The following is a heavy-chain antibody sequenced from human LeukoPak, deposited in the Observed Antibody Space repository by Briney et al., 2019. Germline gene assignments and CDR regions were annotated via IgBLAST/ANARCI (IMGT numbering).Heavy chain of an antibody. J-gene: IGHJ4*02. Sequence: GASVKVSCKASGYTFANYHMHCVRQAPGQGLEWMGIINPSGGGTSYAQEFQGRVTMTRDTSTSTVYMELSSLRSEDTAVYYCARAGGHGYSPDYWGQGTLVTVSS. CDR1: GYTFANYH. D-gene: IGHD5-24*01. CDR3: ARAGGHGYSPDY. CDR2: INPSGGGT. V-gene: IGHV1-46*01.